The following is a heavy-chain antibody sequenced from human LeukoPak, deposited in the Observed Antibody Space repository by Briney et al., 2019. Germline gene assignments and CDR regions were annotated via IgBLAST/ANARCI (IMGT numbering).Heavy chain of an antibody. J-gene: IGHJ4*02. CDR2: VSLAGQT. D-gene: IGHD1-26*01. CDR3: SRESGAFCPFGY. V-gene: IGHV4-4*02. Sequence: PSETLSLTCDVSGGSISNTNWWSWVRQPPGQGLEWIGEVSLAGQTNYNPSLNGRVTMSLYESSNQLSLKLTALTAADTAIYYFSRESGAFCPFGYWGQGTLVIVPS. CDR1: GGSISNTNW.